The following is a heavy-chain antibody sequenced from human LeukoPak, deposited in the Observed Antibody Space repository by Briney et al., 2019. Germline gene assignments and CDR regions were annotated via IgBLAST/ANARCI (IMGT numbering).Heavy chain of an antibody. D-gene: IGHD2-2*01. V-gene: IGHV1-2*02. CDR3: ASALRGYCSSTSCYLIDY. CDR1: GYIFINYG. Sequence: GASVKVSCKASGYIFINYGISWVRQAPGQGLEWMGWINPNSGDTNYAQNFLGRVTMTRDTSISTAYMELSRLTSDDTAMYYCASALRGYCSSTSCYLIDYWGQGSLVTVSS. J-gene: IGHJ4*02. CDR2: INPNSGDT.